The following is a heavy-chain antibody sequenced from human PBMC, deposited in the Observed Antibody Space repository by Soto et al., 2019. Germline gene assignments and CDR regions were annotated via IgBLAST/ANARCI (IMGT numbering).Heavy chain of an antibody. J-gene: IGHJ6*02. CDR1: GFTFTSSA. CDR3: AAPVLLWFGESVESYYYGMDV. V-gene: IGHV1-58*01. Sequence: GASVKVSCKASGFTFTSSAVQWVRQARGQRLEWIGWIVVGSGNTNYAQKFQERVTITRDMSTSTAYMELSSLRSEDTAVYYCAAPVLLWFGESVESYYYGMDVWGQGTTVTVS. CDR2: IVVGSGNT. D-gene: IGHD3-10*01.